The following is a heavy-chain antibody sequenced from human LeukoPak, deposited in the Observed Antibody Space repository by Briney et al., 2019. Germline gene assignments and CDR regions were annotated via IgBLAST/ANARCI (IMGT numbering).Heavy chain of an antibody. D-gene: IGHD5-12*01. V-gene: IGHV3-66*01. J-gene: IGHJ4*02. CDR1: GFTVSSNY. CDR3: AKDRGYSHGFEY. CDR2: IFSGDNT. Sequence: PGGSLRLSCAASGFTVSSNYMSWVRQAPGKGLEWVSAIFSGDNTYYAASVKGRFTISRDNSKNTLYLQMSSLKAEDTAVYYCAKDRGYSHGFEYWGQGTLVTVSS.